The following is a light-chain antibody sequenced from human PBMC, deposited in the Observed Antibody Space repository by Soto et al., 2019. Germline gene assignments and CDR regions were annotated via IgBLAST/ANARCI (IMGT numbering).Light chain of an antibody. CDR1: SGDIGAYNY. CDR3: CSCAHTSRV. V-gene: IGLV2-11*01. Sequence: QSALTQPRSVSGSPGQSVTFSCTGTSGDIGAYNYVSWYQFHPGKAPKMIIYDVNKRPSGVPDRFSGSKSGNTASLTISWLQAEDEADYYCCSCAHTSRVFGGGTKLTVL. J-gene: IGLJ3*02. CDR2: DVN.